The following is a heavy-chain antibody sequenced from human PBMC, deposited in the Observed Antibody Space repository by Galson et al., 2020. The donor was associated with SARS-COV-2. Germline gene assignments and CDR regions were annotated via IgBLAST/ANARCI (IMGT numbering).Heavy chain of an antibody. D-gene: IGHD5-12*01. J-gene: IGHJ6*02. CDR3: ARDSSGYDLGYYGLDV. Sequence: ASETLSLTCTVSADSVSSGAFYWNWIRQHPGRGLEWTGSIYYSGSTYYNPSLKSRVTMSLDTSKNQFSLKLSSGTAADTAVYYCARDSSGYDLGYYGLDVWGQGTTVTVS. CDR2: IYYSGST. CDR1: ADSVSSGAFY. V-gene: IGHV4-31*03.